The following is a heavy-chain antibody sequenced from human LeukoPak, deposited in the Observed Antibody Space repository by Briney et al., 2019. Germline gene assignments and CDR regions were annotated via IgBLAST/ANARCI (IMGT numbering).Heavy chain of an antibody. Sequence: GGSLRLSCAASGFTFSSYWMTWVRQAPGKGLEWVATILRGGRESYRVDSVKGRFTISRDNAKNSLYLQMNVLRAEDTAVYYCMSAHGYWGQGTLVTVTS. CDR3: MSAHGY. CDR1: GFTFSSYW. CDR2: ILRGGRES. J-gene: IGHJ4*02. V-gene: IGHV3-7*01.